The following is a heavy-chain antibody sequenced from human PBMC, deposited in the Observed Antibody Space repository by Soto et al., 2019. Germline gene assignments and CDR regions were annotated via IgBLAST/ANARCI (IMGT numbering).Heavy chain of an antibody. J-gene: IGHJ4*02. V-gene: IGHV4-31*02. CDR3: ARETHGSYGYPGY. Sequence: PSETLSLTCTVSGGSISSCGYYWSWIRQHPGKGLEWIGYIYYSGSTYYNPSLKSRVTISVDTSKNQFSLKLSSVTAADTAVYYCARETHGSYGYPGYWGQGTLVTVSS. CDR1: GGSISSCGYY. CDR2: IYYSGST. D-gene: IGHD5-18*01.